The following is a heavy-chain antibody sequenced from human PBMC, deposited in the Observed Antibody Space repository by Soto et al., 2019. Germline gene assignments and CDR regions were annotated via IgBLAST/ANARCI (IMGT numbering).Heavy chain of an antibody. CDR3: ARDRCGGDCDNAFDI. Sequence: GASVKVSCKASGYTFTSYGISWVRQAPGQGLEWMGWISAYNGNTNYAQKLQGRVTMTTDTSTSTAYMELRSLRSDDTAVYYCARDRCGGDCDNAFDIWGQRTTVTVSS. CDR2: ISAYNGNT. D-gene: IGHD2-21*02. J-gene: IGHJ3*02. CDR1: GYTFTSYG. V-gene: IGHV1-18*01.